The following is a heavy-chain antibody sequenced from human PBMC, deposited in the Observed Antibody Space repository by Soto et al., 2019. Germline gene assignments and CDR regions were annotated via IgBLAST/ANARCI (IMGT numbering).Heavy chain of an antibody. Sequence: GESLKISCKGSGYSFTSFWIGWVRQMPGKGLEWMGIIYPGDSDARYSPSFQGQVTVSADKSISAAYLQWSSLKASDTAIYYCPRLAWSGGTWAAHLYWGQGILVTVSS. V-gene: IGHV5-51*01. CDR2: IYPGDSDA. D-gene: IGHD3-10*01. CDR1: GYSFTSFW. J-gene: IGHJ4*02. CDR3: PRLAWSGGTWAAHLY.